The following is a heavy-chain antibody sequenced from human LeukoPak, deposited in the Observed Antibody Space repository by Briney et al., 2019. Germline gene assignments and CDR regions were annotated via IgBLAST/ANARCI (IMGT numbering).Heavy chain of an antibody. Sequence: GRSLRLSCAASGFTFSSYGMHWVRQAPGKGLEWVAVIWYDGSNKYYADSVKGRFTISRDNSENTLYLQMNSLRAEDTAVYCCARDGLSSGWLQDYWGQGTLVIVSS. V-gene: IGHV3-33*01. CDR2: IWYDGSNK. CDR1: GFTFSSYG. J-gene: IGHJ4*02. CDR3: ARDGLSSGWLQDY. D-gene: IGHD6-19*01.